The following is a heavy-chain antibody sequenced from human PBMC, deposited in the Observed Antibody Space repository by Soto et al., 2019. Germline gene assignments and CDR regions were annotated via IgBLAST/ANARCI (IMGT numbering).Heavy chain of an antibody. V-gene: IGHV4-4*02. J-gene: IGHJ1*01. CDR3: ARLTSGWGLEYFQH. Sequence: SETLSLTCAVSGGSISSSNWWSWVRQPPGKGLEWIGEIYHSGSTNYNPSLKSRVTISVDTSKNQFSLKLSSVTAADTAVYYCARLTSGWGLEYFQHWGQGTLVTVSS. CDR2: IYHSGST. CDR1: GGSISSSNW. D-gene: IGHD6-19*01.